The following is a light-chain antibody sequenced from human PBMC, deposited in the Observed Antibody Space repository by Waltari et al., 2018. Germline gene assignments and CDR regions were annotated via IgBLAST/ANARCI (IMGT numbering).Light chain of an antibody. CDR2: DAS. CDR1: QSVSSY. V-gene: IGKV3-11*01. Sequence: EIVLTQSPATLSLSPGERATLSCRASQSVSSYLAWYQHKPGQAPRLLIHDASNRATGIPARFSGSGSGTDFTLTISSLEPEDFAVYYCQQRSNWRITFGQGTRLEIK. J-gene: IGKJ5*01. CDR3: QQRSNWRIT.